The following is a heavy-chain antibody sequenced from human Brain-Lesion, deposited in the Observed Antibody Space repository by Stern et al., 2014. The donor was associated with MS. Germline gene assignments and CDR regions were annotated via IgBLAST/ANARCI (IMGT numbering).Heavy chain of an antibody. CDR2: ISYSGNT. Sequence: VQLVESGPGLVKPSETLSLTCTVAGGSVSSTSYAWAWIRQPPGKGLEWIGTISYSGNTSYSPSPKSRLNITLYTSKNQFSLQLGSVTAADTAVYYCAGEEDIRYCSGGSCTGNWFDPWGQGTLVTVSS. D-gene: IGHD2-15*01. V-gene: IGHV4-39*01. CDR1: GGSVSSTSYA. J-gene: IGHJ5*02. CDR3: AGEEDIRYCSGGSCTGNWFDP.